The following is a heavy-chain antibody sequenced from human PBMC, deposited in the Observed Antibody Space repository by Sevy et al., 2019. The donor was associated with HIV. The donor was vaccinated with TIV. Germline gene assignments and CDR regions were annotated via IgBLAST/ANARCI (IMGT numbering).Heavy chain of an antibody. V-gene: IGHV3-21*01. CDR3: ARGGYDYVWGSYRQPSSPLDV. CDR1: GFTFSSYS. J-gene: IGHJ6*02. Sequence: GGSLRLSCAASGFTFSSYSMNWVRQAPGKGLEWVSSISSSSSYIYYADSVKGLFTISRDNAKNSLYLQMNSLRAEDTAVYYCARGGYDYVWGSYRQPSSPLDVWGQGTTVTVSS. D-gene: IGHD3-16*02. CDR2: ISSSSSYI.